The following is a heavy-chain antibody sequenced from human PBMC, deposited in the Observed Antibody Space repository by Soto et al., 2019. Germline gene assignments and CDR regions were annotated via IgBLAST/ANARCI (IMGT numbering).Heavy chain of an antibody. D-gene: IGHD1-26*01. J-gene: IGHJ4*02. CDR1: GFTFSSYG. V-gene: IGHV3-30*18. CDR2: RAYDGSNK. CDR3: AKSPKIRRVGASYFDC. Sequence: GGSLRLSCAASGFTFSSYGMHWVRRATGKGLEWVAIRAYDGSNKYYAESVKGRFAISRDNSKNTLFLQMNTLLSEDTAVYYCAKSPKIRRVGASYFDCWGRGALVAVSS.